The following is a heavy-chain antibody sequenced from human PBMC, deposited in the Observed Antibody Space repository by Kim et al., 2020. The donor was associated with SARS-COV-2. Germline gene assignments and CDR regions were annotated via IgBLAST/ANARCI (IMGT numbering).Heavy chain of an antibody. D-gene: IGHD6-19*01. Sequence: GGSLRLSCAASGFTFSSYGMHWVRQAPGKGLEWAALISYDGNDKYYADSVKGRFTISRDNSKNTLYLQMNSLRTEDTAVYYCAREWLVRGEIEYFHHWGQGTLVTVSS. J-gene: IGHJ1*01. CDR2: ISYDGNDK. CDR3: AREWLVRGEIEYFHH. CDR1: GFTFSSYG. V-gene: IGHV3-30*03.